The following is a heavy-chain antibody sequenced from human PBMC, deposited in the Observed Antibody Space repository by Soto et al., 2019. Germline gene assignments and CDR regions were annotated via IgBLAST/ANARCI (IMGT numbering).Heavy chain of an antibody. Sequence: ESGGGLVQPGGSLRLSCPASGFTFSSYAMNWVRQAPGKGLEWVSSISGSGGSTYYTDSVKGRFTISRDNSKNTLYLQMNSLRAEDTAIYYCAKGMEQQLERWRFDPWGQGTLVTVSS. D-gene: IGHD6-13*01. CDR3: AKGMEQQLERWRFDP. CDR2: ISGSGGST. J-gene: IGHJ5*02. V-gene: IGHV3-23*01. CDR1: GFTFSSYA.